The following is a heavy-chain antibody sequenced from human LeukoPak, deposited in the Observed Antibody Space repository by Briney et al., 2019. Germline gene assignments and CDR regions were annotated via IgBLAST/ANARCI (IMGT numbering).Heavy chain of an antibody. J-gene: IGHJ4*02. CDR1: GGTFSSYA. D-gene: IGHD4-17*01. CDR3: ARGGNGDYVFDY. Sequence: GASVKVSCKASGGTFSSYAISWVRQAPGQGLEWMGGIIPIFGTANYAQKFQGRVTITTDESTSTAYMELSSLRSEDTAVYYCARGGNGDYVFDYWGQGTLVTVSS. V-gene: IGHV1-69*05. CDR2: IIPIFGTA.